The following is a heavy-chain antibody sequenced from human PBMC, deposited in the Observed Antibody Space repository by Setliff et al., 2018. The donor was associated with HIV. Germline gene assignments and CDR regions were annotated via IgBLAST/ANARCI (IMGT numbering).Heavy chain of an antibody. D-gene: IGHD2-2*01. CDR3: AKDSVVPAAGRVFDY. J-gene: IGHJ4*02. CDR1: GFTFSSYA. CDR2: ISGSGGST. Sequence: GGSLRLSCAASGFTFSSYAMSWVRQAPGRGLEWVSAISGSGGSTYYADSVKGRFTISRDNSKNTLYLQMNSLRAEDMAIYYCAKDSVVPAAGRVFDYWGQGTLVTVSS. V-gene: IGHV3-23*01.